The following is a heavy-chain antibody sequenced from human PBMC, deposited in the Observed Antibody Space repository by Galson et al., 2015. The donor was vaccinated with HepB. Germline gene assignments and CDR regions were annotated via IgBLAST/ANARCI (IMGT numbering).Heavy chain of an antibody. J-gene: IGHJ4*02. CDR3: ARDYSSRWFYFDY. V-gene: IGHV3-11*01. CDR1: GFFFSDYY. D-gene: IGHD6-13*01. CDR2: IGSGGSTI. Sequence: SLRLSCAASGFFFSDYYMTWIRQAPGKGLEWVSYIGSGGSTIYYADSVKGRVTVSRDNAKNSLFLQMNSLRAEDTAVYYCARDYSSRWFYFDYWGQGTLVTVSS.